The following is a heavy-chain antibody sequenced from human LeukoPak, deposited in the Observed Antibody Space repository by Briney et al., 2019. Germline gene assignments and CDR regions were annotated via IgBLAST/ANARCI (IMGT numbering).Heavy chain of an antibody. Sequence: GESLRISCKGSGYSFTSYWIGWVRQMPGKGLGWMGIIYPGDSDTRYSPSFQGQVTISADKSISTAYLQWSSLKASDTAMYYCARSPRVSLPYYFDYWGQGTLVTVSS. CDR1: GYSFTSYW. D-gene: IGHD2-8*01. J-gene: IGHJ4*02. CDR2: IYPGDSDT. V-gene: IGHV5-51*01. CDR3: ARSPRVSLPYYFDY.